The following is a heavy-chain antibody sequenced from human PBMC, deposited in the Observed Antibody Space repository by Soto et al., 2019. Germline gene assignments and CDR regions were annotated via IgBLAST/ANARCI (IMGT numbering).Heavy chain of an antibody. V-gene: IGHV1-2*02. CDR2: INPNSGGT. Sequence: ASVKVSCKASGYTFTGYYMHWVRQAPGQGLEWMGWINPNSGGTNYAQKFQGRVTMTRDTSISTAYMELSRLRSDDTAVYYCAREQRYFDWLLSFDYWGQGTLVTVSS. J-gene: IGHJ4*02. CDR3: AREQRYFDWLLSFDY. CDR1: GYTFTGYY. D-gene: IGHD3-9*01.